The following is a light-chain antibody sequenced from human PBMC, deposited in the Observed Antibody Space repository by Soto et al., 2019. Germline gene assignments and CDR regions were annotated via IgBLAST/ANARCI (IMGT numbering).Light chain of an antibody. CDR3: QQYTSWPLT. J-gene: IGKJ4*01. Sequence: ETVMTQSPATLSVSQGERATLSCRASPSVSSNLAWYQHKPGQPPRLLIYDISTRAPGLPTTFSGSGSGTDFTLTISSLGSEDFAVYYCQQYTSWPLTFGGGTKVDIK. CDR2: DIS. V-gene: IGKV3D-15*01. CDR1: PSVSSN.